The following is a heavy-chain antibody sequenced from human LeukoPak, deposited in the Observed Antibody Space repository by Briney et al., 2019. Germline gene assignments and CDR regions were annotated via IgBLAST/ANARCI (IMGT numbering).Heavy chain of an antibody. CDR2: IYYSGST. CDR1: GGSISGYY. V-gene: IGHV4-59*01. CDR3: ARDKGTRFDFDY. J-gene: IGHJ4*02. Sequence: PSETLSLTCTVSGGSISGYYWSWIRQPPGKGLEWIGYIYYSGSTKYNPSLKSRVTISVDTSKNQFSLKLSSVTAADTAVYYCARDKGTRFDFDYWGQGTLVTVSS.